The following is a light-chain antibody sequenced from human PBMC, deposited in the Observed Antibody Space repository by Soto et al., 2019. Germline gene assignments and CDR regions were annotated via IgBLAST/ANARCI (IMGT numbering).Light chain of an antibody. V-gene: IGKV1-27*01. Sequence: DIQMTQSPSSLSAAIGDRVTITCRASQAISNYLAWYQQKPGKVPKLLIFAASTLQSGVPSRFSGSGSGTDFTLTISSLQPEDVATYYCQKHNSAPLTFGGGTKVEIK. CDR3: QKHNSAPLT. CDR1: QAISNY. CDR2: AAS. J-gene: IGKJ4*01.